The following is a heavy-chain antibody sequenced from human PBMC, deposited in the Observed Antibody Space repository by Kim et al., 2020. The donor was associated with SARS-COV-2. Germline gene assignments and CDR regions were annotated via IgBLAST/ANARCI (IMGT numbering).Heavy chain of an antibody. CDR3: AKDDRRWFGELLYFDY. Sequence: GGSLRLSCAASGFSFSSYAMSWVRQAPGKWLEWVSAISGSGGSTYYADSVKGRFTISRDNSKNTLYLQMNSLRAEDTAVYYCAKDDRRWFGELLYFDYWGQGTLVTVSS. J-gene: IGHJ4*02. D-gene: IGHD3-10*01. V-gene: IGHV3-23*01. CDR2: ISGSGGST. CDR1: GFSFSSYA.